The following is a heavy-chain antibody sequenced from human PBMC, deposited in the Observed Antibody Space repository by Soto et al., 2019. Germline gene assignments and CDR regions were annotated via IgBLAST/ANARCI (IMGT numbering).Heavy chain of an antibody. CDR2: IGTAGDT. J-gene: IGHJ6*02. CDR3: VRGQIAGRLGGMDV. D-gene: IGHD6-6*01. V-gene: IGHV3-13*01. Sequence: PGGSLRLSCAASGFTLSSYDMHWVRQGTGRRLEWVSAIGTAGDTFYTASVKGRFIISRENAKSALFLQMNFLTAGDTAMYYCVRGQIAGRLGGMDVWGQGTTVTVSS. CDR1: GFTLSSYD.